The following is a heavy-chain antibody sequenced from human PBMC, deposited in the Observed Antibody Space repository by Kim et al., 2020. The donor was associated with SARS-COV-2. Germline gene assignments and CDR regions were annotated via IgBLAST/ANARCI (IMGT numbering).Heavy chain of an antibody. CDR3: ARYSSSWYSAFDI. V-gene: IGHV4-39*01. D-gene: IGHD6-13*01. Sequence: SETLSLTCTVSGGSISSSSYYWGWIRQPPGKGLEWIGSIYYSGSTYYNPSLKSRVTISVDTSKNQFSLKLSSVTAADTAVYYCARYSSSWYSAFDIWGQGTMFTVSS. J-gene: IGHJ3*02. CDR2: IYYSGST. CDR1: GGSISSSSYY.